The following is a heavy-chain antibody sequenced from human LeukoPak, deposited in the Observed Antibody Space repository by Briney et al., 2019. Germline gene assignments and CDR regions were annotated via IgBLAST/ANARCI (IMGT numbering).Heavy chain of an antibody. D-gene: IGHD4-17*01. Sequence: PSQTLSLTCTVSGGSISSGSYYWSWIRQPAGKGLEWIGRIYTSGSTNYNPSLKSRVTISVDTSKNQFSLKLSSVTAADTAVYYCAREDGDYPIDYWGQGTLVTDSS. CDR3: AREDGDYPIDY. V-gene: IGHV4-61*02. J-gene: IGHJ4*02. CDR2: IYTSGST. CDR1: GGSISSGSYY.